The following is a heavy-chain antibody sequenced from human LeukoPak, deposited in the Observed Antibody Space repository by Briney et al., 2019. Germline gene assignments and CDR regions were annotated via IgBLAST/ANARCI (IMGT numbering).Heavy chain of an antibody. Sequence: PGGSLRLSCAASGFTFSSIAMSWVRQARGKGLEWVSAIRSNGETVYNADSVKGGFTISRDNSRQTLFLHMSSLRIEDTAAYYCAKGQELDDGVFDSWGQGTLVTVSS. CDR1: GFTFSSIA. J-gene: IGHJ4*02. D-gene: IGHD1-1*01. CDR2: IRSNGETV. V-gene: IGHV3-23*01. CDR3: AKGQELDDGVFDS.